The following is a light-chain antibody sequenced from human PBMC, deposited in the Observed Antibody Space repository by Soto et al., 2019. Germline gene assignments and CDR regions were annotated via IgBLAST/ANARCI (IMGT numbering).Light chain of an antibody. CDR2: KAS. V-gene: IGKV1-5*03. Sequence: DIQMTQSPSALSASVGDRVTITCRASQSITNRLAWYQQKLGKAPKLLIYKASSLESGVPSRFSGSGSGTEFTLTLSSLQPDDFATDYCQHYGSFPWTFGQGTKVEIK. J-gene: IGKJ1*01. CDR1: QSITNR. CDR3: QHYGSFPWT.